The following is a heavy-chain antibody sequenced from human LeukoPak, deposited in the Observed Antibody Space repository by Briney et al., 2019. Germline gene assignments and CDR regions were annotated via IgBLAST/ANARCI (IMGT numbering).Heavy chain of an antibody. D-gene: IGHD3-22*01. J-gene: IGHJ3*02. CDR2: IYHSGST. Sequence: SETLSLTCTVSGYPISSGYFWGWIRQPPGKGLECIGTIYHSGSTYYSPSLKSRVTISLDTSRNQFSLKLNSVTAADTAVYYCAKSNGYGLIDIWGQGTMVTVSS. CDR1: GYPISSGYF. CDR3: AKSNGYGLIDI. V-gene: IGHV4-38-2*02.